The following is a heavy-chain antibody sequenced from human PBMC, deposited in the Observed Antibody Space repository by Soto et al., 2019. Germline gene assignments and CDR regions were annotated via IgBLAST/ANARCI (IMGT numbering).Heavy chain of an antibody. CDR2: INHSGST. J-gene: IGHJ6*02. D-gene: IGHD3-9*01. V-gene: IGHV4-34*01. Sequence: PSETLSLTCAVYGGSFSGYYWSWIRQPPGKGLEWIGEINHSGSTNYNPSLKSRVTISVDTSKNQFSLKLSSVTAADTAVYYCARGRRAILTGYYLLYYGMDVWGQGTTVTVSS. CDR1: GGSFSGYY. CDR3: ARGRRAILTGYYLLYYGMDV.